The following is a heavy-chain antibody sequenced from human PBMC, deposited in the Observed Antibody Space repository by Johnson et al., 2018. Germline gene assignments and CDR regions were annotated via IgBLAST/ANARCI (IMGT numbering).Heavy chain of an antibody. V-gene: IGHV3-23*04. D-gene: IGHD2-8*01. CDR3: AISLGVTNPNGVDV. J-gene: IGHJ6*02. CDR2: IGIDGRTI. CDR1: RFTFTSYS. Sequence: EVQLVESGGGLVQPGGSLRVSCAASRFTFTSYSMTWVRQAPGKGLEWVSVIGIDGRTIYYAESVKGRFTVPRDNSKDTIYLQVNSLRAEDTAVYYCAISLGVTNPNGVDVWGQGTTVTVSS.